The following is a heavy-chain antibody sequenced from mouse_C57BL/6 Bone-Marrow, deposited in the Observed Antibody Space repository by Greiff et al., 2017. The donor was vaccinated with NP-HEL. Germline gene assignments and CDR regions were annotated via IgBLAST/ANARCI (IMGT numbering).Heavy chain of an antibody. CDR2: IYPRSGNT. V-gene: IGHV1-81*01. Sequence: VQLQESGAELARPGASVKLSCKASGYTFTSYGISWVKQRTGQGLEWIGEIYPRSGNTYYNEKFKGKATLTADKSSSTAYMELRSLTSEDSAVYFCARGGYGSRRYWYFDVWGTGTPVTVSS. D-gene: IGHD1-1*01. CDR3: ARGGYGSRRYWYFDV. J-gene: IGHJ1*03. CDR1: GYTFTSYG.